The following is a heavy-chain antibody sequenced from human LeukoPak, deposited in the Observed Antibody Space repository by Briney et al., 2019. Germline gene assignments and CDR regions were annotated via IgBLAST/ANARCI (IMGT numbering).Heavy chain of an antibody. Sequence: ASVKVFCKASGYTFTSYGIRWVRQAPGQGLEWMGWISAYNGNTNYAQKLQGRVTMATDTSTSTAYMELRSLRSDDTAVYYCARGGYSSSWSRDYYYGMDVWGQGTTVTVSS. D-gene: IGHD6-13*01. V-gene: IGHV1-18*01. CDR1: GYTFTSYG. J-gene: IGHJ6*02. CDR3: ARGGYSSSWSRDYYYGMDV. CDR2: ISAYNGNT.